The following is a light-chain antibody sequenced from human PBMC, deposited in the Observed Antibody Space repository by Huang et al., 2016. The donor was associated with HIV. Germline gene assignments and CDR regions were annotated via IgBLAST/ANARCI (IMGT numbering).Light chain of an antibody. V-gene: IGKV1-39*01. CDR3: QQSYGSSRT. CDR2: ATS. CDR1: QSISTS. J-gene: IGKJ1*01. Sequence: DIQMTQSPSSLSASVGDRVTITCRASQSISTSLNWYQQKPGKAPMLLIYATSSLQSGVPPRLSGSGSGTDFTLTISNLQPEDSATYYCQQSYGSSRTFGQGTKVEIK.